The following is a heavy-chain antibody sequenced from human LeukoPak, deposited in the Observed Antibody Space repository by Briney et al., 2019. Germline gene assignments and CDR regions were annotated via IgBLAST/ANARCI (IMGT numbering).Heavy chain of an antibody. CDR3: ARVREYSYSSGIYY. Sequence: GGSLRLSCAASGFTFSSYSMNWVRQAPGKGLEWVSSISSSSSYIYYADSVKGRFTISRDNAKNSLYLQMNSLRAEDTAVYYRARVREYSYSSGIYYWGQGTLVTVSS. D-gene: IGHD6-19*01. J-gene: IGHJ4*02. V-gene: IGHV3-21*01. CDR1: GFTFSSYS. CDR2: ISSSSSYI.